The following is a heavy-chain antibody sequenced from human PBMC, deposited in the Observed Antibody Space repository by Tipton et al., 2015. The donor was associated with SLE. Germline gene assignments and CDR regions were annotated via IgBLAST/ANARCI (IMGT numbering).Heavy chain of an antibody. Sequence: TLSLTCTVSGASISTSYWSWIRQPPGQGLERIGSIYYSVSTTFNPSLRSRLTISANTSKKEVSLTLNSVTAADAAVYYCAKRAHIVIGRGYFDFWGRIILVSVAS. D-gene: IGHD2-15*01. CDR2: IYYSVST. J-gene: IGHJ4*01. V-gene: IGHV4-59*08. CDR3: AKRAHIVIGRGYFDF. CDR1: GASISTSY.